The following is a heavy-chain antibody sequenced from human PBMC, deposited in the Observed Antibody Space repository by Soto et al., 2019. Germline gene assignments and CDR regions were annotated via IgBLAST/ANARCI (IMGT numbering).Heavy chain of an antibody. V-gene: IGHV3-30*18. D-gene: IGHD3-22*01. J-gene: IGHJ5*02. CDR1: GFTFRRYG. CDR2: ISYDGSNK. Sequence: LRLSCAASGFTFRRYGMQWVRQSPCRWLEWVAIISYDGSNKYYADSVKGRFTISRDESKNTLYLQMNSLRAEDTAVYYCAKDGEGLYYYDSSGPKSWFDAWGQGTLVTVSS. CDR3: AKDGEGLYYYDSSGPKSWFDA.